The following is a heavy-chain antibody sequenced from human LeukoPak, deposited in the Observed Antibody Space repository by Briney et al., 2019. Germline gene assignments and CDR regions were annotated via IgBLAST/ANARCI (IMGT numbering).Heavy chain of an antibody. V-gene: IGHV3-74*01. CDR2: INSDETIS. CDR3: LYGGYFQH. Sequence: GGSLRLSCAASGFTFSSYWMHWVRQVPNQGLIWVSRINSDETISEYVDSVNARFTISRDNAKNTLYLQINSLRAEDTAVCFCLYGGYFQHWGQGTLVTVSS. J-gene: IGHJ1*01. D-gene: IGHD2-8*01. CDR1: GFTFSSYW.